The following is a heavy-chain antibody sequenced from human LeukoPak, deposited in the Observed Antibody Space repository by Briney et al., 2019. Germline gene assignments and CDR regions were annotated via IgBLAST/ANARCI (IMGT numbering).Heavy chain of an antibody. CDR3: ATDPGEIVPAAKGPRGDYCYGMDV. J-gene: IGHJ6*02. D-gene: IGHD2-2*01. Sequence: ASVKVSCKASGYTFPSFGVTWVRQTPGEGLEWMGRITTYNGNTDYAEKLQGRVTMTADTSTNTAYMELRSLRSDDTAVYYCATDPGEIVPAAKGPRGDYCYGMDVWGQGTTVTVSS. CDR2: ITTYNGNT. CDR1: GYTFPSFG. V-gene: IGHV1-18*01.